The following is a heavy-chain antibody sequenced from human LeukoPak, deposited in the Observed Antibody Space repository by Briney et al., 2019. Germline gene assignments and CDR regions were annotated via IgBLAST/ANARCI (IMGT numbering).Heavy chain of an antibody. CDR1: GFTFSSYE. Sequence: GGSLRLSCAASGFTFSSYEMNWVRQAPGKGLEWVSYISSTSGSTIYYADSVKGRFTISRDNAKNSMYLQMNSLRAEDTAVYYCARRYCSSTSCLLDYWGQGTLVTVSS. CDR3: ARRYCSSTSCLLDY. V-gene: IGHV3-48*03. D-gene: IGHD2-2*01. CDR2: ISSTSGSTI. J-gene: IGHJ4*02.